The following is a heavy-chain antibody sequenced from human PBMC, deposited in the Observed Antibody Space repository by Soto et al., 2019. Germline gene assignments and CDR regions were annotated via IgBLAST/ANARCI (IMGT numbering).Heavy chain of an antibody. V-gene: IGHV1-3*01. CDR3: ARDRYCSGGSCTPSYFDY. J-gene: IGHJ4*02. D-gene: IGHD2-15*01. Sequence: VASVKVSCKASGYTFTSYAMHWVRQAPGQRLEWMGWINAGNGNTKYSQKFQGRVTITRDTSASTAYMELSSLRSEDTAVYYCARDRYCSGGSCTPSYFDYWGQGTLVTVSS. CDR2: INAGNGNT. CDR1: GYTFTSYA.